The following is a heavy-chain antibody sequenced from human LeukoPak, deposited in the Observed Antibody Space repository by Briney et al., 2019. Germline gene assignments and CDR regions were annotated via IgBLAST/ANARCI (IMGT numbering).Heavy chain of an antibody. V-gene: IGHV1-69*05. CDR1: GGTFSSYA. D-gene: IGHD6-13*01. CDR3: ARDQEYSSSWYVY. J-gene: IGHJ4*02. CDR2: IIPIFGTA. Sequence: ASVKVSCKASGGTFSSYAISWVRQAPGQGLEWMGGIIPIFGTANYAQKFQGRVTMTTDTSTTTAYMELRSLTSDDTAVYYCARDQEYSSSWYVYWGQGTLVTVSS.